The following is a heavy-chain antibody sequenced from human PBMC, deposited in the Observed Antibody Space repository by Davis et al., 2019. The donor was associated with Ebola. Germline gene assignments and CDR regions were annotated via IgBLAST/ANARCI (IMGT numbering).Heavy chain of an antibody. D-gene: IGHD6-13*01. J-gene: IGHJ4*02. Sequence: AASVKVSCKTSGYTFTSYGISWLRQAPGQGPEWMGWISAYNGQINHTQKFEGRVTMTTDTSTNTGYTELRSLKSDDTAMYYCAKDSSSWAYYDSAGYPFDHWGQGTLVTVSS. CDR3: AKDSSSWAYYDSAGYPFDH. CDR1: GYTFTSYG. V-gene: IGHV1-18*01. CDR2: ISAYNGQI.